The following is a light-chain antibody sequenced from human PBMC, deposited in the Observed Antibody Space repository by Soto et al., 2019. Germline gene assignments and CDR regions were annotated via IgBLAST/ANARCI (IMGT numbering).Light chain of an antibody. CDR3: SSYAGSNTVA. Sequence: QSALTQPPSASGSPGQSVTIFCTGTSSDVGGYYYVSWYQQHPGKAPKLIIYEVSKRPSGVPDRFSGSKSGNTASLTVSGLQPEDEADYYCSSYAGSNTVAFGGGTKLTVL. CDR1: SSDVGGYYY. CDR2: EVS. J-gene: IGLJ2*01. V-gene: IGLV2-8*01.